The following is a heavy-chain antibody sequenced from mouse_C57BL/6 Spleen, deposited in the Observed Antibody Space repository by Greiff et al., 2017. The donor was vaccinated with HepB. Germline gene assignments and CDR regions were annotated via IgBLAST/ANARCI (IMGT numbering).Heavy chain of an antibody. CDR2: IHPSDSDT. Sequence: QVQLQQSGAELVKPGASVKVSCKASGYTFTSYWMHWVKQRPGQGLEWIGRIHPSDSDTNYNQKFKGKATLTVDKSSSTAYMQLSSLTSEDSAVYYCAIAITTVVARAYWGQGTLVTVSA. J-gene: IGHJ3*01. D-gene: IGHD1-1*01. CDR1: GYTFTSYW. V-gene: IGHV1-74*01. CDR3: AIAITTVVARAY.